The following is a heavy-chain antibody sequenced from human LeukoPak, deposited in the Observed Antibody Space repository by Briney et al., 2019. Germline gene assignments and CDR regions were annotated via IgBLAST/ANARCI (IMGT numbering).Heavy chain of an antibody. CDR3: ARFRRGIYYFDR. CDR2: ILYRGTA. J-gene: IGHJ4*02. D-gene: IGHD2-8*02. CDR1: GDSISSDDYY. V-gene: IGHV4-30-4*01. Sequence: SQTLSLTCSVSGDSISSDDYYWSWIRQPPGKGLEWIGYILYRGTAYYHPSLKSRVIISVDTSRNEFSLELTSVTAADTAVYYRARFRRGIYYFDRWGQGTLVTVSS.